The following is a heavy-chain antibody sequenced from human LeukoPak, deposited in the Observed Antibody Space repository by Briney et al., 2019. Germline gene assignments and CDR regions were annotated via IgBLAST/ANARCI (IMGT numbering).Heavy chain of an antibody. D-gene: IGHD2-21*02. CDR1: GFTFSSYA. CDR2: ISSSSSYI. Sequence: GGSLRLSCAASGFTFSSYAMSWVRQAPGKGLEWVSSISSSSSYIYYADSVKGRFTISRDNAKNSLYLQMNSLGAEDTAVYYCAKEGLVTAIADYWGQGTLVIVSS. J-gene: IGHJ4*02. V-gene: IGHV3-21*01. CDR3: AKEGLVTAIADY.